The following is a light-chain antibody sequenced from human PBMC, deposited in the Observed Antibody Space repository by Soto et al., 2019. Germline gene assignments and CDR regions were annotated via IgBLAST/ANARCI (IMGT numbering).Light chain of an antibody. Sequence: QAVVTQPPSVSGTPGQRVNMSCSGSSSNIGSKSVSWYQHLPQTAPKLLIYSNNQRPSGVPGRFSGSKSVTSASLAISGLQSDDETQYYCAAWDDSLNVLVFGGGTKLTVL. CDR1: SSNIGSKS. V-gene: IGLV1-44*01. CDR2: SNN. CDR3: AAWDDSLNVLV. J-gene: IGLJ2*01.